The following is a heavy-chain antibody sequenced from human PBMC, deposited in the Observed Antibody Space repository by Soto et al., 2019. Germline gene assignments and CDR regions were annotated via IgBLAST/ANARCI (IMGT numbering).Heavy chain of an antibody. D-gene: IGHD2-8*01. J-gene: IGHJ4*02. V-gene: IGHV3-23*01. Sequence: GSLRLSCAASGFSFSTYTMSWVRRAPGKGLEWVSAISGSGGSPSYADSVQGRFTISRDNPKKTLYLQMNSLRAENTAVYYCAKARCTTSNCYVPDYWGQGTLVTVSS. CDR2: ISGSGGSP. CDR3: AKARCTTSNCYVPDY. CDR1: GFSFSTYT.